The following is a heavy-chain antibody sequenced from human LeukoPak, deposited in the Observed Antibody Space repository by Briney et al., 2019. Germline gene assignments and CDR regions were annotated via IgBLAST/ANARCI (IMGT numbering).Heavy chain of an antibody. CDR1: GFTFSSYG. J-gene: IGHJ4*02. D-gene: IGHD2-15*01. V-gene: IGHV3-30*02. Sequence: PGGSLRLSCAASGFTFSSYGMHWVRQAPGKGLEWVAFIRYDGSNKYYADSVKGRFTISRDNSKNTLYLQMNSLRAEDTAVYYCAKDRLPIVVVVAATDGFDYWGQGTLVTVSS. CDR2: IRYDGSNK. CDR3: AKDRLPIVVVVAATDGFDY.